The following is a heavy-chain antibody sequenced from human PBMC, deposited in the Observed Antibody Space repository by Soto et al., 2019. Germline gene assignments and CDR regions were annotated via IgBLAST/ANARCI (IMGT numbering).Heavy chain of an antibody. V-gene: IGHV1-69*13. Sequence: VASVKVSCKASGGTFSSYAISWVRQAPGQGLEWMGGIIPIFGTANYAQKFQGRVTITADESTSTAYMELSSLRSEDTAVYYCARLNYYYGSGSYPFLESARNWFDPWGQGTLVTVSS. CDR3: ARLNYYYGSGSYPFLESARNWFDP. CDR1: GGTFSSYA. CDR2: IIPIFGTA. J-gene: IGHJ5*02. D-gene: IGHD3-10*01.